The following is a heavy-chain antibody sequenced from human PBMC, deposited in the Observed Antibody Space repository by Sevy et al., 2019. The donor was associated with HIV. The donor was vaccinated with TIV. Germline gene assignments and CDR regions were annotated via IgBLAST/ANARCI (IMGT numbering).Heavy chain of an antibody. Sequence: GGSLRLSCTASGFIFSNVWMSWVRQAPGKGLEWVGRIKTETDGGTIDYAAPVKDRFTISRDDSKNTLDLEMHTLKTEDTAVYFCTTGHDSGAIFDYWGQGTLVTVSS. D-gene: IGHD2-8*02. V-gene: IGHV3-15*01. J-gene: IGHJ4*02. CDR3: TTGHDSGAIFDY. CDR2: IKTETDGGTI. CDR1: GFIFSNVW.